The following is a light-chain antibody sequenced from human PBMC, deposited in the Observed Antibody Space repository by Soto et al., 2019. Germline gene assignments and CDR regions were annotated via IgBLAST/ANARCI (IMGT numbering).Light chain of an antibody. CDR1: QAVSGN. V-gene: IGKV3-15*01. J-gene: IGKJ5*01. Sequence: EIVLTQSPATLSVSPGERATLSCRTSQAVSGNLAWYQQKPGQTPRLLIYGTSTRATGVPARFSGSGSGTDFSLTISSLQSEDSAVYFCQQLTAFGQGTRLEIK. CDR3: QQLTA. CDR2: GTS.